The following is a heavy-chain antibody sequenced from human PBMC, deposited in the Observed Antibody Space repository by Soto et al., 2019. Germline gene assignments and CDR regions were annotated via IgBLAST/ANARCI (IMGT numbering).Heavy chain of an antibody. J-gene: IGHJ4*02. CDR2: IYYMGRT. Sequence: SETLSLTCTVDSISTYYWNWIRQPPGKGLEWIGYIYYMGRTNYNSSLKSRVTISIDTSNNQFSLKLSSVTAADTAIYYCARDAVGATHFDYWGQGAPVTVSS. CDR3: ARDAVGATHFDY. V-gene: IGHV4-59*01. CDR1: SISTYY. D-gene: IGHD1-26*01.